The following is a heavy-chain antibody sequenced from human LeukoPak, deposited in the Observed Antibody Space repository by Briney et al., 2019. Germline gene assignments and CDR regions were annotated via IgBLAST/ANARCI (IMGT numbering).Heavy chain of an antibody. D-gene: IGHD6-19*01. CDR3: ARGRSGWYGFGY. V-gene: IGHV3-48*03. CDR2: ISSSGSTI. Sequence: PGGSLRLSCVASGFTFSSYEMNWVRQAPGKGLEWVSYISSSGSTIYYADSVKGRFTISRDNAKNSLYLQMNSLRAEDTAVYYCARGRSGWYGFGYWGQGTLVTVPS. J-gene: IGHJ4*02. CDR1: GFTFSSYE.